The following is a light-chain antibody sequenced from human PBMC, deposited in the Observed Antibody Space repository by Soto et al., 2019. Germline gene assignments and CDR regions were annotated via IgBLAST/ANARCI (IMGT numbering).Light chain of an antibody. J-gene: IGLJ2*01. CDR2: SNN. V-gene: IGLV1-47*02. Sequence: QSVLTQPPSASGTPGQRVFISCSGSSSNIGGTNYASWYQQRPGAAPKLLMHSNNLRPSGVPERISGSKSGTSASLAISGLRSEDEAVYYCASWDDRLGAVIFGGGTKVTVL. CDR3: ASWDDRLGAVI. CDR1: SSNIGGTNY.